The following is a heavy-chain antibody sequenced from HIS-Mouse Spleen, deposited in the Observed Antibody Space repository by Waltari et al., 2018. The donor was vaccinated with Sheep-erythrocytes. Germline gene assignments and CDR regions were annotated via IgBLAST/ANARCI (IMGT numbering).Heavy chain of an antibody. CDR1: GFTFSSYS. Sequence: LRLSCAASGFTFSSYSMNWVRQAPGKGLEWVSSISTSSSYIYYADSVKGGFTISRDDAKNSLYLQMNSLRAEDTAVYYCAGDRAAMFDYWGQGTLVTVSS. D-gene: IGHD3-10*01. V-gene: IGHV3-21*01. CDR2: ISTSSSYI. CDR3: AGDRAAMFDY. J-gene: IGHJ4*02.